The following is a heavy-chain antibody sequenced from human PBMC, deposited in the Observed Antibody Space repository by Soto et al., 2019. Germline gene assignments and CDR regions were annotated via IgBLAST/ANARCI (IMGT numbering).Heavy chain of an antibody. CDR3: ACRVEGLYSGNDRYYFDY. J-gene: IGHJ4*02. V-gene: IGHV4-39*01. D-gene: IGHD5-12*01. Sequence: SETLSLTCTVSGGSISTSAYYWGWIRQPPGKGLEWIGTIYYSGTSYHNPSLKSRVTISVDTSKNQFSLTLTSVTAADTAVYYCACRVEGLYSGNDRYYFDYWGQGTLVTVSS. CDR1: GGSISTSAYY. CDR2: IYYSGTS.